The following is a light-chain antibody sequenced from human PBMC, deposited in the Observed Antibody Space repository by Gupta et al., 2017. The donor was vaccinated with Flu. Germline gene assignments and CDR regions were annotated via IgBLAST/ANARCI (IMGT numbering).Light chain of an antibody. CDR3: QQYKNWPHMYT. CDR1: QIISTN. V-gene: IGKV3-15*01. CDR2: GAS. J-gene: IGKJ2*01. Sequence: LSVAQGERVTCWCRASQIISTNLAWYQQKPGQARRLLIYGASTRAPAVPVRFSGSGSGTAFTLTIRSLQSVDSAVYYCQQYKNWPHMYTFGQGTRLAI.